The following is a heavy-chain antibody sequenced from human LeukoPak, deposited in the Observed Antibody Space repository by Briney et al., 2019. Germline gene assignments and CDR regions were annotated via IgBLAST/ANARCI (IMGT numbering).Heavy chain of an antibody. J-gene: IGHJ4*02. CDR3: ARDHGYYSDSVGPVDF. Sequence: ASVKVSCKASGYTFTGYYMHWLRQAPGQVLEWMGWINPNSDRTNYAHNFQGRVTMTRDTSFSTAYMELSRLRSDETAVYYCARDHGYYSDSVGPVDFWGQGTLVTVSS. CDR2: INPNSDRT. D-gene: IGHD2/OR15-2a*01. CDR1: GYTFTGYY. V-gene: IGHV1-2*07.